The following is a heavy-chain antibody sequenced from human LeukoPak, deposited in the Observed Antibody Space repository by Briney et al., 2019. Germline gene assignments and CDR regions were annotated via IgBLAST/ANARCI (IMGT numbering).Heavy chain of an antibody. D-gene: IGHD3-22*01. Sequence: SETLSLTCAVYGGSFSGYYWSWIRQPPGKGLEWIGEINHSGSTIYNPSLKSRVTISVDTSKNQFSLKLSSVTAADTAVYYCARGPYYYDSSAIFQNWGQRTLVTVSS. J-gene: IGHJ1*01. CDR1: GGSFSGYY. CDR3: ARGPYYYDSSAIFQN. V-gene: IGHV4-34*01. CDR2: INHSGST.